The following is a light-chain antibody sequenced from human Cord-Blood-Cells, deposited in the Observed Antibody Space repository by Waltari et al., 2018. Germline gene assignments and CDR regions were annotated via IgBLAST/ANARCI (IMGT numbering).Light chain of an antibody. Sequence: QAVVTQEPSLTVSPGGTVTLTCGSNTGAVTSGHYPYWFQQKPGQAPRTLIYDTSNKHAWTPARVSGSLLGGKAALTLSGAQPEDEAEYYCLLSYSGANWVFGGGTKLTVL. CDR2: DTS. J-gene: IGLJ3*02. CDR3: LLSYSGANWV. CDR1: TGAVTSGHY. V-gene: IGLV7-46*01.